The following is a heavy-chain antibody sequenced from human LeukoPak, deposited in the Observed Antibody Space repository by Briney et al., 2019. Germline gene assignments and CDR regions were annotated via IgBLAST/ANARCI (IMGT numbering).Heavy chain of an antibody. CDR3: ARRDYYGSGSYGGLEYYFDY. V-gene: IGHV3-23*01. CDR2: IGGSGGTT. CDR1: GFTFSSYA. Sequence: PGGSLRLSCAASGFTFSSYAMSWVRQASGKGLEWVSHIGGSGGTTYYPDSVKGRFTISRDNSKNTLYLQMNSLRAEDAATYYCARRDYYGSGSYGGLEYYFDYWGQGTLVTVSS. D-gene: IGHD3-10*01. J-gene: IGHJ4*02.